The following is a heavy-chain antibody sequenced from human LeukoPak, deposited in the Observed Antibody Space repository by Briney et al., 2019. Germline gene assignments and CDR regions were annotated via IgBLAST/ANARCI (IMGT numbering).Heavy chain of an antibody. V-gene: IGHV3-33*06. J-gene: IGHJ4*02. CDR1: GFTFSSYG. CDR3: AKDCEGPVGYYFDY. CDR2: IWYDGSNK. D-gene: IGHD6-25*01. Sequence: GGSLRLSCAASGFTFSSYGMHWVRQAPGKGLEWVAVIWYDGSNKYYADSVKGRFTISRDSSKNTLYLQMNSLRAEDTAVYYCAKDCEGPVGYYFDYWGQGTLVTVSS.